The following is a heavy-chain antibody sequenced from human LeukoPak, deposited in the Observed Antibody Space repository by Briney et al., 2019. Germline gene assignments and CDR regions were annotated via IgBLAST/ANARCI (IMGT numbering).Heavy chain of an antibody. D-gene: IGHD3-22*01. CDR2: VYYSGST. Sequence: EPSETLSLTCTVSGGSITSYYWSWIRQPSGKGLESIGYVYYSGSTSYNPSLKSRVTISIDTSENQFSLKLNSLTAADTAVYYCARAAYSSGFYFFDSWGQGTLVTVSS. J-gene: IGHJ4*02. CDR3: ARAAYSSGFYFFDS. V-gene: IGHV4-59*01. CDR1: GGSITSYY.